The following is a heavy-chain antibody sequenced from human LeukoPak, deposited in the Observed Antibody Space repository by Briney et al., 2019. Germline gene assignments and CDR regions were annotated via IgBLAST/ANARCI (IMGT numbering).Heavy chain of an antibody. Sequence: GGSLRLSCAASGFTFSSYEMNWVRQAPGKGLEWVGFIRSKAYGGTTKYAASVKGRFTISRDDSKSIAYLQMNSLKTEDTAVYYCTRRYNYDSSGYYYVRDAFDIWGQGTMVTVSS. CDR2: IRSKAYGGTT. CDR3: TRRYNYDSSGYYYVRDAFDI. V-gene: IGHV3-49*04. CDR1: GFTFSSYE. D-gene: IGHD3-22*01. J-gene: IGHJ3*02.